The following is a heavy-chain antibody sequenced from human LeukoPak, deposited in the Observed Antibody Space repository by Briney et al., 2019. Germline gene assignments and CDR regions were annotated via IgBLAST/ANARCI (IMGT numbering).Heavy chain of an antibody. V-gene: IGHV1-69*13. J-gene: IGHJ4*02. CDR2: IIPIFGTA. CDR3: ARGTQTYYDFWSGYLQYDY. Sequence: SVKVSCKASGGTFSSYAISWVRQAPGQGLEWMGGIIPIFGTANYAQKFQGRVTITADESTSTAYMELSSLRSEDTAVYYCARGTQTYYDFWSGYLQYDYWGQGTLVTVSS. CDR1: GGTFSSYA. D-gene: IGHD3-3*01.